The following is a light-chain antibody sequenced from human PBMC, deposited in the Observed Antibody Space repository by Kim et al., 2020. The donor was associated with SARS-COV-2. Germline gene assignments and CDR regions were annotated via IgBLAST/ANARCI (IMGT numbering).Light chain of an antibody. Sequence: ASVNLTCTLSSGHSNYAIAWHQQQPEKGPRYLMKLNSDGSHSKGDGIPDRFSGSSSGAERYLTISSLQSEDEADYYCQTWGTGILVFGGGTQLTVL. V-gene: IGLV4-69*01. CDR2: LNSDGSH. CDR3: QTWGTGILV. CDR1: SGHSNYA. J-gene: IGLJ3*02.